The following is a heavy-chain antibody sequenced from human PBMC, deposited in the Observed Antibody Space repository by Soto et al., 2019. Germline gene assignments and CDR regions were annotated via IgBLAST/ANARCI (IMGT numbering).Heavy chain of an antibody. Sequence: QVTLKESGPVLVKPTETLTLTCTVSGLSLSNGRLGVSWIRQPPGKAREWLAHIFSNDDKSYSTSLRSRLTISKDTSTSQVVLPITNMDPMDSATYYCALIKDCSRTDCYLASFDPWGQGTLVTVSS. CDR1: GLSLSNGRLG. V-gene: IGHV2-26*01. J-gene: IGHJ5*02. CDR3: ALIKDCSRTDCYLASFDP. D-gene: IGHD2-2*01. CDR2: IFSNDDK.